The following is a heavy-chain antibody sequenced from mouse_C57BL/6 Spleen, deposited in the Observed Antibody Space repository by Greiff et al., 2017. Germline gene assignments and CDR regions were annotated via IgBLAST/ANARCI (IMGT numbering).Heavy chain of an antibody. CDR2: SRNKANDYTT. CDR1: GFTFSDFY. Sequence: EVKLVESGGGLVQSGRSLRLSCATSGFTFSDFYMEWVRQAPGTGLEWIAASRNKANDYTTEYSASVKGRFIVSRDTSQSILYLQMNALRAEDTAIYYCARDGRPYWYFDVWGTGTTVTVSS. V-gene: IGHV7-1*01. CDR3: ARDGRPYWYFDV. J-gene: IGHJ1*03.